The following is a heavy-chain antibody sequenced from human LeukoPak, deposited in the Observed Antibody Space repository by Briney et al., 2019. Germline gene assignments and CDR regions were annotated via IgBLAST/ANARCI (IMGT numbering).Heavy chain of an antibody. CDR3: ARGPGWNYFDY. CDR1: GFTFSSYA. J-gene: IGHJ4*02. CDR2: FYSGGST. Sequence: GGSLRLSCAASGFTFSSYAMSWVRQAPGKGLEWVSVFYSGGSTYYADSVKGRFTISRDNSKNTLYFQMNSLRAEDTAVYYCARGPGWNYFDYWGQGTLVTVSS. D-gene: IGHD6-19*01. V-gene: IGHV3-66*01.